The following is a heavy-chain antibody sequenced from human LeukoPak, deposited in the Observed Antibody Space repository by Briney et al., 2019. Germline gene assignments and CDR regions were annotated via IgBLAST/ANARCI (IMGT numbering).Heavy chain of an antibody. V-gene: IGHV4-61*02. D-gene: IGHD6-6*01. CDR3: ARGGGSSPSY. CDR1: GGSISSAGYY. CDR2: IYASGST. Sequence: SETLSLTCTVFGGSISSAGYYWSWIRQPAGKGLEWIGRIYASGSTTYNPSLESRVTISVDTSKNQFSLNLNSVTAADTAVYYCARGGGSSPSYWGQGTLVTVSS. J-gene: IGHJ4*02.